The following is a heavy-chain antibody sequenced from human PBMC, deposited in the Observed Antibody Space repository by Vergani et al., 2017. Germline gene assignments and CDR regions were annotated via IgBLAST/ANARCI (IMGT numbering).Heavy chain of an antibody. CDR1: GYSISSGYY. J-gene: IGHJ6*03. CDR3: ARGRVQSWRLSYYYYMGV. V-gene: IGHV4-38-2*02. Sequence: QVQLQESGPGLVKPSETLSLTCTVSGYSISSGYYWGWIRQPPGKGLEWIGSIYHSGSTYYNPSLKSRVTISVDTSKNQFSLKLSSVTAADTAVYYCARGRVQSWRLSYYYYMGVWGKGTTVTVSS. D-gene: IGHD1-1*01. CDR2: IYHSGST.